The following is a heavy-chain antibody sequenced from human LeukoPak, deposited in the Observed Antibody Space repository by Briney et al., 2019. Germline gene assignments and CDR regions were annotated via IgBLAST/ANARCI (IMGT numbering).Heavy chain of an antibody. CDR2: IYYSGST. J-gene: IGHJ4*02. CDR1: GGSISSYY. V-gene: IGHV4-59*01. D-gene: IGHD3-22*01. Sequence: EPSETLSLTCTVSGGSISSYYWSWIRQPPGKGLEWIGYIYYSGSTNYNPSLKSRVTISVDTSKNQFSLKLSSVTAADTAVYYCARQAFYYDSSGYPEKGGYFDYWGQGTLVTVSS. CDR3: ARQAFYYDSSGYPEKGGYFDY.